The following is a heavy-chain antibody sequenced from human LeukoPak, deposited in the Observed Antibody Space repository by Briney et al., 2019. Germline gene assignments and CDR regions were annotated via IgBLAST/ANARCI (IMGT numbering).Heavy chain of an antibody. Sequence: GGSLRLSCAASGFTFSSYAMSWVRQAPGKGLEWVSGISGSGGSTYYADSVKGRFTISRDNSKNTLFLQMNSLRAEDTAVYYCAKGPRGFVAYGDYFDYWGQGTLVTVSS. CDR1: GFTFSSYA. CDR3: AKGPRGFVAYGDYFDY. CDR2: ISGSGGST. D-gene: IGHD4-17*01. V-gene: IGHV3-23*01. J-gene: IGHJ4*02.